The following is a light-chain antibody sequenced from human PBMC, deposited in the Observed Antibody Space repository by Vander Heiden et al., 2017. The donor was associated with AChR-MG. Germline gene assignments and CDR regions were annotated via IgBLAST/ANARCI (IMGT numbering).Light chain of an antibody. CDR1: NSNIGNNS. CDR2: DNN. V-gene: IGLV1-51*01. J-gene: IGLJ3*02. CDR3: GTWDSSLSAGV. Sequence: QSVLTQPPSVSAAPGQKVTISCSGSNSNIGNNSVSWYQQFPRTAPKLLIYDNNKRPSGIPDRFSGSKSGTSATLGITGLQTGDEADYYCGTWDSSLSAGVFGGGTKLTVL.